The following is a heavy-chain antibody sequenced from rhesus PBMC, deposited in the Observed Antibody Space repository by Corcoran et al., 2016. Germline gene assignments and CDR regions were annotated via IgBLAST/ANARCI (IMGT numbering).Heavy chain of an antibody. CDR3: TRDNWRSNLDS. V-gene: IGHV3S4*01. D-gene: IGHD1-26*01. J-gene: IGHJ6*01. Sequence: EVQLVESGGGLVQPGGSLRLSCAASGFTFSSSDMTWVRQGLGKGLEWVSSISNTGKTKYYADSVKGRFIISRDNAKNSLSLQMNSLKTEDTAVYYCTRDNWRSNLDSWGQGVVVTVSS. CDR1: GFTFSSSD. CDR2: ISNTGKTK.